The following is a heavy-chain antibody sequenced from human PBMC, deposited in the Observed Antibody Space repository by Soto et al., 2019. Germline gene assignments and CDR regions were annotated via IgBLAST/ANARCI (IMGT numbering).Heavy chain of an antibody. CDR1: GGSSNNNA. D-gene: IGHD3-10*01. CDR2: ILPKFGTA. CDR3: ASCHGSWTYYDDDY. V-gene: IGHV1-69*13. J-gene: IGHJ4*02. Sequence: SVKVSCKASGGSSNNNANSWVRPAPGQGLEWMGGILPKFGTANYAQKFRGRLTITADESTRTIYMELRSLRSDDTALYYCASCHGSWTYYDDDYWGLGTQVTVSS.